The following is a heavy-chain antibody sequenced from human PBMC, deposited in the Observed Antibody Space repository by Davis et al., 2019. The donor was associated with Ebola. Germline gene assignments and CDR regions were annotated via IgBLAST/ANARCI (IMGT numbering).Heavy chain of an antibody. CDR3: VRGWAFDI. Sequence: PGGSLRLSCAVYGGSLSGYYWTWTRQSPGKGLEWIGEINHSGRTNYNPSLKSRVTISLDTSKNQFSLKLSSVTAADTALYYCVRGWAFDIWGQGTMVTASS. CDR1: GGSLSGYY. V-gene: IGHV4-34*01. J-gene: IGHJ3*02. CDR2: INHSGRT.